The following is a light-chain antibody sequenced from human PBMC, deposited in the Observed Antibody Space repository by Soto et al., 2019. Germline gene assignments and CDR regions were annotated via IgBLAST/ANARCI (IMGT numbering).Light chain of an antibody. CDR3: QQYNSYST. V-gene: IGKV1-5*01. J-gene: IGKJ2*01. Sequence: DIQMTQSPSTLSASVGDRVTITCRASQSISSWLAWYQQKPVKAPKLLIYDASSLESGVPSRFSGSGSGTEFTRTISSLQPDDFATYYGQQYNSYSTFGQGNKLEIK. CDR1: QSISSW. CDR2: DAS.